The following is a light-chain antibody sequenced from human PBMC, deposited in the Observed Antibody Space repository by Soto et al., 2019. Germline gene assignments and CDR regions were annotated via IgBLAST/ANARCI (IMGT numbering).Light chain of an antibody. J-gene: IGKJ1*01. CDR3: QQYDSPPPT. CDR2: GAS. V-gene: IGKV3-15*01. CDR1: QSVSSN. Sequence: EIVMTQSPATLSVSPGERATLSCRASQSVSSNLAWYQQKPGQAPRLLIYGASTRATGIPARFSGSGSGTEFTLTISSLQPDDSATYYCQQYDSPPPTFGQGTKVDIK.